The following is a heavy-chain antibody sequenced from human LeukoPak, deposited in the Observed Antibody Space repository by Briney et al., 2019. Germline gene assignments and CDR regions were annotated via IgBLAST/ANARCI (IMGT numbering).Heavy chain of an antibody. J-gene: IGHJ4*02. CDR3: AKDVGDFWSGYYTAHFDY. Sequence: GGSLRLSCAASGFTSSSYGMHWVRLAPGKGLEWLAFIRYDGSNKYYADSVKGRFTISRDNSKNTLYLQMDNLRVEDTAVYYCAKDVGDFWSGYYTAHFDYWGQGFLATVSS. V-gene: IGHV3-30*02. D-gene: IGHD3-3*01. CDR2: IRYDGSNK. CDR1: GFTSSSYG.